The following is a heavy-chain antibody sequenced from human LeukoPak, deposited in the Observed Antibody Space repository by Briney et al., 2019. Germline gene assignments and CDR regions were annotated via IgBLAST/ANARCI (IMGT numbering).Heavy chain of an antibody. V-gene: IGHV3-64*01. CDR2: ISTNGGST. CDR1: GFTFSRYA. Sequence: GRSLRLSCAASGFTFSRYALHWVRQAPGKGLEYVSSISTNGGSTYYANSVKGRFTISRDNSKNTLFLQLGSLRAEDMAVYYCRSYRMVRGGPDAFDIWGQGTMVTVSS. CDR3: RSYRMVRGGPDAFDI. J-gene: IGHJ3*02. D-gene: IGHD3-10*01.